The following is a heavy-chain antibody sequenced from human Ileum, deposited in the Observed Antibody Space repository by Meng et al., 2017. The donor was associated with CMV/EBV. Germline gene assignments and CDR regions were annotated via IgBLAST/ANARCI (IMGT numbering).Heavy chain of an antibody. CDR1: GFTFSDYY. CDR3: ARVPREQTGAYDY. CDR2: MSNSGHKI. J-gene: IGHJ4*02. D-gene: IGHD1/OR15-1a*01. V-gene: IGHV3-11*04. Sequence: GGSLRLSCAASGFTFSDYYMSWIRQAPGKGLEGISYMSNSGHKIYYADSVKGRFTVSRDNAKNSLYLQMNSLRADDTAVYYCARVPREQTGAYDYWGQGTLVTVSS.